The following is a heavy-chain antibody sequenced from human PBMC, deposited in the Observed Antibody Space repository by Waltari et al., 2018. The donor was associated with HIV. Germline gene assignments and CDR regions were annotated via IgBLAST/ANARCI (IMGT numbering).Heavy chain of an antibody. CDR2: IYHSGIT. D-gene: IGHD2-2*01. J-gene: IGHJ4*02. Sequence: QVQLQESGPGLVKPSQTLSLTCNVSGGSVNSGDYYWNWVRHHPGRGLDWIGSIYHSGITYYSPSLKSRVTISVDTSKNQFSLKVNSVTAADTAVYFFARSTLSGGVDFFDNWGQGTLVTVSS. V-gene: IGHV4-31*03. CDR3: ARSTLSGGVDFFDN. CDR1: GGSVNSGDYY.